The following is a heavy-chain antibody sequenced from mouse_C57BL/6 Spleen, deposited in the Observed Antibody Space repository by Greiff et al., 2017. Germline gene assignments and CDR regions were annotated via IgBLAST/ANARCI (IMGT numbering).Heavy chain of an antibody. Sequence: VQLVESGPGLVAPSQSLSITCTVSGFSLTSYAISWVRQPPGKGLEWLGVIWTGGGTNYNSALKSRLSISKDNSESQVFLKMNSLQTDDTARYYCARNSDYYGSSYLFDYWGQGTTLTVSS. CDR1: GFSLTSYA. J-gene: IGHJ2*01. D-gene: IGHD1-1*01. CDR2: IWTGGGT. CDR3: ARNSDYYGSSYLFDY. V-gene: IGHV2-9-1*01.